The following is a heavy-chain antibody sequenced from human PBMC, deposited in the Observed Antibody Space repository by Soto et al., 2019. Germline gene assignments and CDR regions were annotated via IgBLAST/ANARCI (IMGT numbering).Heavy chain of an antibody. V-gene: IGHV1-69*13. Sequence: AAVKVSCKASGGTFSRYTITWVRQAPGQGLEWMGGITPMFGTPNYAQKFQGRVTITADESTSTAYMELSSLRSEDTAMYYCARDGTLYDSSAYYYLYWGQGTLVTVSS. CDR1: GGTFSRYT. J-gene: IGHJ4*02. CDR3: ARDGTLYDSSAYYYLY. D-gene: IGHD3-22*01. CDR2: ITPMFGTP.